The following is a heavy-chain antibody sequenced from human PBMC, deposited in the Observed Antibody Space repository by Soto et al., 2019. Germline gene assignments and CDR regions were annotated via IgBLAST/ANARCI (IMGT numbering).Heavy chain of an antibody. J-gene: IGHJ4*02. Sequence: LSLTCTVSGGSISSSSYYWGWIRQPPGKGLEWIGSIYYSGSTYYNPSLKSRVTISVDTSKNQFSLKLSSVTAADTAVYYCAAGGGLPRYYWGQGTLVTVSS. V-gene: IGHV4-39*07. D-gene: IGHD5-12*01. CDR3: AAGGGLPRYY. CDR2: IYYSGST. CDR1: GGSISSSSYY.